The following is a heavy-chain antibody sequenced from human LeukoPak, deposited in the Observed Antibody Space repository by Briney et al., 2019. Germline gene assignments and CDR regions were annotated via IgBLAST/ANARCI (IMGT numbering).Heavy chain of an antibody. V-gene: IGHV4-38-2*02. J-gene: IGHJ4*02. D-gene: IGHD3-10*01. CDR2: IYHSGST. Sequence: SETLSLTCTVSGYSISSGYYWGWIRQPPGKGLEWIGSIYHSGSTYYNPPLKSRVTISVDTSKNQFSLKLSSVTAADTAVYYCATSSRTYGSGSYSRFDYWGQGTLVTVSS. CDR1: GYSISSGYY. CDR3: ATSSRTYGSGSYSRFDY.